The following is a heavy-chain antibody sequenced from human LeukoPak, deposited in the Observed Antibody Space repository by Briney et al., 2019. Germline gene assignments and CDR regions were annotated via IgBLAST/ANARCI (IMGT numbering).Heavy chain of an antibody. CDR3: AREDYYDSSGYYKNKKYFQL. J-gene: IGHJ1*01. V-gene: IGHV1-2*02. Sequence: ASVKVSCKASGYTFTGYYMHWVRQAPGQGLEWMGWINPNSGGTNYAQKFQGRVTMTRDTSISTAYMELSWLRSDDTAVYYCAREDYYDSSGYYKNKKYFQLWGQGTLVTVSS. CDR1: GYTFTGYY. D-gene: IGHD3-22*01. CDR2: INPNSGGT.